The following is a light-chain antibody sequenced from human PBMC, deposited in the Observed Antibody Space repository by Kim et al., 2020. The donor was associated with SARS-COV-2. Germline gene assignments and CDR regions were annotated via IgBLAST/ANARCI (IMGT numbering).Light chain of an antibody. V-gene: IGLV1-40*01. J-gene: IGLJ1*01. Sequence: QRVTISCAGSSSNIGAGFDVHWYQHLPGTAPTLLIYGGTNRPSGVPDRFSGSKSVTSASLAITGLQTEDEADYYCQSYDSSLSAYVFGSGTRVTVL. CDR1: SSNIGAGFD. CDR2: GGT. CDR3: QSYDSSLSAYV.